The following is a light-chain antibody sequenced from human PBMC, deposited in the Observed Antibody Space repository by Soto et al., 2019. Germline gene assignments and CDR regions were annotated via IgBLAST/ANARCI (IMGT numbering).Light chain of an antibody. CDR3: QQSYNNPKT. Sequence: IQMTQSPSSLSASVGDRVTITRRASQSIANYLNWYQQKPGKAPKLLIYAASTLESGVPSRFSGSGSGTDFTLTISSLQPEDFATYYCQQSYNNPKTFGQGTKVDIK. CDR2: AAS. CDR1: QSIANY. J-gene: IGKJ1*01. V-gene: IGKV1-39*01.